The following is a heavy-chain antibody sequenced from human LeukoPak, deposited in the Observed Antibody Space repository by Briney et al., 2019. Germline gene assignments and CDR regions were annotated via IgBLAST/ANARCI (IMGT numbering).Heavy chain of an antibody. CDR1: GFTFSSYW. Sequence: GGSLRLSCAASGFTFSSYWMHWVRQAPGKGLAWVSRINSDGSSTSYADSVKGRFTISRDNAKNTLYLQMNSLRAEDTAVYYCAREPGPFVVVPAAMSAFDIWGQGTMVTVSS. CDR2: INSDGSST. J-gene: IGHJ3*02. V-gene: IGHV3-74*01. CDR3: AREPGPFVVVPAAMSAFDI. D-gene: IGHD2-2*01.